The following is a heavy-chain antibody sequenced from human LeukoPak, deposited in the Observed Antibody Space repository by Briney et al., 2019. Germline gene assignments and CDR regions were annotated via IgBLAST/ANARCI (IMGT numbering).Heavy chain of an antibody. V-gene: IGHV3-23*01. CDR1: GFTFTVYA. J-gene: IGHJ4*02. D-gene: IGHD2-21*01. CDR3: ARGLIAISFIDY. CDR2: ISGSGGTS. Sequence: GGSLRLSCAASGFTFTVYAMVWVRQAPGKGLEWVSAISGSGGTSYYADSVKGRFTISRDNSKNTLDLQMNSLRAEDTALYYCARGLIAISFIDYWGQGTLVTVSS.